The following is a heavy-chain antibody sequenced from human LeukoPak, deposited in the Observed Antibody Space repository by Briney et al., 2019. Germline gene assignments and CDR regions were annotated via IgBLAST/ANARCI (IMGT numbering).Heavy chain of an antibody. D-gene: IGHD2-8*01. Sequence: PSETLSLTCTVSSGSISSYYWSWIRQPPGKGLEWIGYIYYSGSTNYNPSLKSRVTISVDTSKNQFSLKLSSVTAADTAVYYCASQYARSTPFDYWGQGTLVTVSS. J-gene: IGHJ4*02. CDR3: ASQYARSTPFDY. V-gene: IGHV4-59*01. CDR2: IYYSGST. CDR1: SGSISSYY.